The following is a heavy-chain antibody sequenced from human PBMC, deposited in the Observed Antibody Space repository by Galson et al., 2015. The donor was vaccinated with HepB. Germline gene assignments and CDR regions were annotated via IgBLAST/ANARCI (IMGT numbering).Heavy chain of an antibody. CDR3: ARLYCSSISCLIGTMSYYYYGMDV. Sequence: SVKVSCKASGYTFTSYGISWVRQAPGQGLEWMGWISAYNGNTNYAQKPQGRVTMTTDTSTSTAYMELRSLRSDDTAVYYGARLYCSSISCLIGTMSYYYYGMDVWGQGTTVAVS. J-gene: IGHJ6*02. CDR1: GYTFTSYG. D-gene: IGHD2-2*01. V-gene: IGHV1-18*04. CDR2: ISAYNGNT.